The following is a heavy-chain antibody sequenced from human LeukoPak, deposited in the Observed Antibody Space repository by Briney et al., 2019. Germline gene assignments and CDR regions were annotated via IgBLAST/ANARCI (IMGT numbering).Heavy chain of an antibody. CDR3: ARSHTGTTSASLDY. CDR2: IDWDDDK. J-gene: IGHJ4*02. Sequence: SGPALVKPTQTLTLTCTFSGFSLSTSGMCVSWIRQPPGKALEWLARIDWDDDKYYSTSLKTRLTISKDTSKNQVVLTMTNMDPVDTATYYCARSHTGTTSASLDYWGQGTLVTVSS. V-gene: IGHV2-70*11. CDR1: GFSLSTSGMC. D-gene: IGHD4-17*01.